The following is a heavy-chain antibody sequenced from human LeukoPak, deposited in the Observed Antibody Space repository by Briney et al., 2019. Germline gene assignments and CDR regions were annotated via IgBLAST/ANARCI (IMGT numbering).Heavy chain of an antibody. J-gene: IGHJ3*02. Sequence: SETLSLTCTVSGGSISSYYWSWIRQPPGKGLEWIGYIYYSGSTNYNPSLKSRVTISVDTSKNQFSLKLSSVTAADTAVYYCARDRGADRPGAFDIWGQGTMVTVSS. D-gene: IGHD6-6*01. CDR3: ARDRGADRPGAFDI. V-gene: IGHV4-59*01. CDR1: GGSISSYY. CDR2: IYYSGST.